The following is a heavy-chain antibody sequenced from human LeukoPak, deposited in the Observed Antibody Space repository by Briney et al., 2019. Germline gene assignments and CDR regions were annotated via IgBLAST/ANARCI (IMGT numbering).Heavy chain of an antibody. CDR3: AREVGNGMAPY. CDR2: IKSKTDGGTT. D-gene: IGHD2-8*01. CDR1: GFTFSNAW. V-gene: IGHV3-15*01. J-gene: IGHJ4*02. Sequence: GGSLRLSCAASGFTFSNAWMSWVRQAPGKGLEWVGRIKSKTDGGTTDYAAPVKGRFTISRDDSKNTLYLQMNSLKPEDTAVYYCAREVGNGMAPYWGQGTLVTVSS.